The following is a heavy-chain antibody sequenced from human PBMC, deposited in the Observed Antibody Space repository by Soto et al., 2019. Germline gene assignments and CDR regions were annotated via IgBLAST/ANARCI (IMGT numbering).Heavy chain of an antibody. CDR3: LRFLEWLLGPYYFDY. CDR2: ISWNSGSI. CDR1: GFTFDDYA. Sequence: GGSLRLSCAASGFTFDDYAMHWVRQAPGKGLEWVSGISWNSGSIGYADSVKGRFTISRDNAKNSLYLQMNSLRAEDTALYYPLRFLEWLLGPYYFDYWGQGTLVTVSS. D-gene: IGHD3-3*01. J-gene: IGHJ4*02. V-gene: IGHV3-9*01.